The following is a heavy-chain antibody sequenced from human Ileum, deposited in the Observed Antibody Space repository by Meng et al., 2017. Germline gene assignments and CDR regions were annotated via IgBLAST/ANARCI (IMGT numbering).Heavy chain of an antibody. CDR2: INHSGST. D-gene: IGHD2/OR15-2a*01. CDR3: ARDSGWFDR. J-gene: IGHJ5*02. V-gene: IGHV4-34*01. Sequence: VQVQQGGAGWLKPSGTRSLTCAVYGGSFSGYYWSWIRQPPGKGLEWIGEINHSGSTNYNPSLKSRVTISVDTSKNQFSLKLSSVTAADTAVYYCARDSGWFDRWGQGTLVTVSS. CDR1: GGSFSGYY.